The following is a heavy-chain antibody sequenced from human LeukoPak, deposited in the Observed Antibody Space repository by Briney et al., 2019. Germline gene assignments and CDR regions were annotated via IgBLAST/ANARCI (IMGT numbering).Heavy chain of an antibody. CDR3: ARDGLDYGDYGGGY. J-gene: IGHJ4*02. Sequence: SETLSLTCTVSGGSISSYYWSWIRQPPGRGLEWIGSIYFTGNTYYNSSLQSRVIISVDTSNNQFSLQLDSVTAADTAVYYCARDGLDYGDYGGGYWGQGTLVTVSS. CDR1: GGSISSYY. V-gene: IGHV4-59*04. D-gene: IGHD4-17*01. CDR2: IYFTGNT.